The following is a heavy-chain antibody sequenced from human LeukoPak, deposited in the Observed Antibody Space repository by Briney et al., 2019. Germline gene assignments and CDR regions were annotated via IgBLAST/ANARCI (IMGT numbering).Heavy chain of an antibody. Sequence: GGSLRLSWAASGXTFSSYAMSWVRQAPGKGLEWVSAISGSGGSTYYADSVKGRFTISRDNSKNTLYLQMNSLRAEDTAVYYCAKDGPIVLMVYAAWGQGTLVTVSS. CDR2: ISGSGGST. CDR1: GXTFSSYA. CDR3: AKDGPIVLMVYAA. D-gene: IGHD2-8*01. J-gene: IGHJ4*02. V-gene: IGHV3-23*01.